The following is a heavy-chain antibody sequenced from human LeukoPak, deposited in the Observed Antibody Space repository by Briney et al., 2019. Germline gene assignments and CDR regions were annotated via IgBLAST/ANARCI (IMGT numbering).Heavy chain of an antibody. D-gene: IGHD5-18*01. Sequence: GRSLRLSCAASGFTFSSHGMNWVRQAPGKGLEWVSYISSSSSTIYYADSVKGRFTIPRDNAKNSLYLQMNSLRAEDTAVYYCARDDGYSYGPPGFDYWGQGTLVTVSS. CDR3: ARDDGYSYGPPGFDY. CDR1: GFTFSSHG. J-gene: IGHJ4*02. CDR2: ISSSSSTI. V-gene: IGHV3-48*01.